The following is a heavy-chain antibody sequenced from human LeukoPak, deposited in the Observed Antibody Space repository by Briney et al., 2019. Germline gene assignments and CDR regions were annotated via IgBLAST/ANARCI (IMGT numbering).Heavy chain of an antibody. V-gene: IGHV1-69*04. CDR2: IIPILGIA. J-gene: IGHJ6*02. D-gene: IGHD3-3*01. CDR1: GGTFSSYA. Sequence: GSSVKVSCKASGGTFSSYAISWVRQAPGQGLEWMGRIIPILGIANYAQKLQGRVTMTTDTSTSTAYMELRSLRSDDTAVYYCARDWPAYYDFWSGYSDPHGMDAWGQGTTVTVSS. CDR3: ARDWPAYYDFWSGYSDPHGMDA.